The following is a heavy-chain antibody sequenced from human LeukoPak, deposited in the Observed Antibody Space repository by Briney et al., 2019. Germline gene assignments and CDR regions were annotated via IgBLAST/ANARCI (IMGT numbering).Heavy chain of an antibody. V-gene: IGHV3-74*01. CDR3: AREGRGAKGNAFDI. J-gene: IGHJ3*02. CDR1: GXTFSSYW. CDR2: ISSDGSST. Sequence: PGGSLRLSCAASGXTFSSYWMHWVRQAPGKGLVWVSRISSDGSSTSYADFVKGRFTISRDNSKNTVCLQMNSLRAEDTAVYYCAREGRGAKGNAFDIWGQGTMVTVSS. D-gene: IGHD1-26*01.